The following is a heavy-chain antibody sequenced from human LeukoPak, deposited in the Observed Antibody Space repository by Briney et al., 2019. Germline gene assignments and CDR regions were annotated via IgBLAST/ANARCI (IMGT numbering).Heavy chain of an antibody. CDR2: MNPNSGNT. CDR3: ARAGRKYAFDY. Sequence: ASVKVSCKASGYSFTSHGINWVRQATGQGLEWMGWMNPNSGNTGYAQKFQGRVTMTTDTSMKTAYIELSSLRSEDTAVYYCARAGRKYAFDYWGQGTLVTVSS. V-gene: IGHV1-8*01. CDR1: GYSFTSHG. J-gene: IGHJ4*02.